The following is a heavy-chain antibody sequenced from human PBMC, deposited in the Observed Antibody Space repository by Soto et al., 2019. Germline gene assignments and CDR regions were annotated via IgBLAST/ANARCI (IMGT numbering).Heavy chain of an antibody. V-gene: IGHV3-30*18. Sequence: XGSLGLSGAAPGFTFTSDRMHGVRQAPGKGLEWVAVISYDGSNKYYADSVKGRFTISRDNSKNTLYLQMNSLRAEDTAVYYCEKDHYYYYYGMDVWGQGTTVTVSS. J-gene: IGHJ6*02. CDR2: ISYDGSNK. CDR3: EKDHYYYYYGMDV. CDR1: GFTFTSDR.